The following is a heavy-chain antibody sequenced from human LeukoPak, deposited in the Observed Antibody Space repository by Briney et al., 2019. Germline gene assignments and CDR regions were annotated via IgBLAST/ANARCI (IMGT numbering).Heavy chain of an antibody. CDR1: GYTFTGYY. D-gene: IGHD3-22*01. CDR3: ARGRRDYYDSSGYYSP. Sequence: ASVKVSCKASGYTFTGYYMHWVRQAPGQGLEWMGWINPNSGGTNYAQKLQGRVTMTTDTSTSTAYMELRSLRSDDTAVYYCARGRRDYYDSSGYYSPWGQGTLVTVSS. CDR2: INPNSGGT. V-gene: IGHV1-2*02. J-gene: IGHJ5*02.